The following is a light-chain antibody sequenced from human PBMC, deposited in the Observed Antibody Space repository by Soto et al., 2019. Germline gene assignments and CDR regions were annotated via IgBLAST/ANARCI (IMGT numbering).Light chain of an antibody. J-gene: IGLJ1*01. CDR3: SSYTSSSNYV. CDR2: EVS. V-gene: IGLV2-14*01. CDR1: SSDVGGYNY. Sequence: QSVLTQPASVSGSPGQSITISCTGTSSDVGGYNYVSWYQQHPGKAPKLMIYEVSNRPSGVSNRFSGSKSGNTASLTISGLQAEDEADYSCSSYTSSSNYVFATGNKLTV.